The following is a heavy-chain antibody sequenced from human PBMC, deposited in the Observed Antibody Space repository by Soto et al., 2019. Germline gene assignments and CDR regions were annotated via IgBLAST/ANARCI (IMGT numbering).Heavy chain of an antibody. D-gene: IGHD2-2*01. CDR3: ATYLHQMLSHKHYYSYLDV. CDR1: GFSFSDYS. V-gene: IGHV3-11*01. J-gene: IGHJ6*03. Sequence: QVQLVESGGDLVKPGGSLRLSCVASGFSFSDYSMSWMRQAPGGGLDFVAVISNTAISDYYADSVKGRFTISRDNASNSVYLQMDSLRAEDAAVYYCATYLHQMLSHKHYYSYLDVSGTGTTVTVSS. CDR2: ISNTAISD.